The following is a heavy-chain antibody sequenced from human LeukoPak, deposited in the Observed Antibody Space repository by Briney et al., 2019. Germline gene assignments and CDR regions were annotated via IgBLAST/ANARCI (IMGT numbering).Heavy chain of an antibody. D-gene: IGHD5-24*01. CDR2: ISTGSSYI. J-gene: IGHJ4*02. CDR3: ARDRLGVEMSTINRFDY. V-gene: IGHV3-21*01. CDR1: GFTYSSYT. Sequence: PGGSLRLSCAASGFTYSSYTMNWVRQAPGKGLEWVSSISTGSSYIYYANSVKGRFTISRDNAKNSLYLQMNSLRAEDTAVYYCARDRLGVEMSTINRFDYWGQGILVAVSS.